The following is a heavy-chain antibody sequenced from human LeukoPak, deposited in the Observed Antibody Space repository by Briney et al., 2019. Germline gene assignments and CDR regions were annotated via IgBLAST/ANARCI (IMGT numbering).Heavy chain of an antibody. CDR3: ARHEGWLQSDYYYGMDV. CDR2: IYYSGST. V-gene: IGHV4-59*01. CDR1: GGSISSYY. D-gene: IGHD5-24*01. J-gene: IGHJ6*02. Sequence: SETLSLTCTVSGGSISSYYWNWIRQPPGKELEWIGYIYYSGSTNYNPSLRSRVTISVDTSKNKFSLKLSSVTAADTAVYYCARHEGWLQSDYYYGMDVWGQGTTVTVSS.